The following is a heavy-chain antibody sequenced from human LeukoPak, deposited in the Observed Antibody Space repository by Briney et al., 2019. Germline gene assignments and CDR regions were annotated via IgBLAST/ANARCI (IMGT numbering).Heavy chain of an antibody. CDR3: VRSLDY. Sequence: GGSLTLSCTASGFIFGHYVMTWVRQAPGKGLEWVSSIHNGGGETYYADAVKGRFTISRDNSKNTVYLQMNSLRVEDTALYYCVRSLDYWGQGTLVTVSS. CDR1: GFIFGHYV. J-gene: IGHJ4*02. V-gene: IGHV3-23*01. CDR2: IHNGGGET.